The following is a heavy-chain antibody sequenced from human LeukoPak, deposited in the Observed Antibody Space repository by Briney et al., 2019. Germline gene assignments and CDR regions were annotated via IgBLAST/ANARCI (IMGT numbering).Heavy chain of an antibody. J-gene: IGHJ4*02. V-gene: IGHV3-30*19. CDR1: GFTFSSYG. CDR2: IWYDGSNK. D-gene: IGHD3-22*01. CDR3: ARDPTYYYDSSGYYYPEG. Sequence: PGGSLRLSCAASGFTFSSYGMHWVRQAPGKGLEWVAVIWYDGSNKYYADSVKVRFTISRDNSKNTLYLQMNSLRAEDTAVYYCARDPTYYYDSSGYYYPEGWGQGTLVTVSS.